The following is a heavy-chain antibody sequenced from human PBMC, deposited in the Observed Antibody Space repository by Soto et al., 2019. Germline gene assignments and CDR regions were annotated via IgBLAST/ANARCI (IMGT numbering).Heavy chain of an antibody. V-gene: IGHV3-33*01. D-gene: IGHD1-1*01. CDR3: ARGELEPYYYYYMDV. Sequence: GGSLRLSCAASAFTFRSDRMHWVRQVPGKGLEWVAVIWYDGSNKYYADSVKGRFTISRDNSKNTLYLQMNSLRAEDTAVYYCARGELEPYYYYYMDVWGKGTTVTVSS. J-gene: IGHJ6*03. CDR2: IWYDGSNK. CDR1: AFTFRSDR.